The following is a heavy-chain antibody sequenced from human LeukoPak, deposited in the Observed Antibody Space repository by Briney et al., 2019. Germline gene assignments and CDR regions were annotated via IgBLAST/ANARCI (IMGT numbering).Heavy chain of an antibody. Sequence: PGGSLRLSCAASGFTFRTYEMNWVRQAPGKGLEWISTISDSSGGTWYADSVKGRFTISRDNSKSTLYLQMNSLRAEDTAVYYCAKRVPYYLDHWGQGTLVPVSS. V-gene: IGHV3-23*01. J-gene: IGHJ4*02. CDR3: AKRVPYYLDH. CDR2: ISDSSGGT. CDR1: GFTFRTYE.